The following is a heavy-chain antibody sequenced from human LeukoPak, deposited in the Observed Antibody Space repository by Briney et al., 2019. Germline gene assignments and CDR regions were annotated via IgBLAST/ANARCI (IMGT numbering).Heavy chain of an antibody. D-gene: IGHD3-22*01. CDR3: ARAYYESSAYRHAVYFDY. Sequence: ASVKVSCKASGYTFTIYAFRWVRQAPGQGLEWMGWINPNSGGTNYAQKFQGMVTMTRDTSISTAYMELSRLRSDDTAVYYCARAYYESSAYRHAVYFDYWGQGTLVTVSS. V-gene: IGHV1-2*02. CDR2: INPNSGGT. CDR1: GYTFTIYA. J-gene: IGHJ4*02.